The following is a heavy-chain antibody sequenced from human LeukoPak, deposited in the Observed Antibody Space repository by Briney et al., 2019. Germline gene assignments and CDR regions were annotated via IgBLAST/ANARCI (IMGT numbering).Heavy chain of an antibody. CDR1: GYSISSDYY. Sequence: PSETLSLTCAVSGYSISSDYYWGWIRQPPGKGLEWIGSIYHSGSTYYNPSLKSRVTISVDTSKNQFSLKLSSVTAADTAVYYCARDFLFSATAMGYFDYWGQGTLVTVSS. J-gene: IGHJ4*02. V-gene: IGHV4-38-2*02. CDR3: ARDFLFSATAMGYFDY. D-gene: IGHD5-18*01. CDR2: IYHSGST.